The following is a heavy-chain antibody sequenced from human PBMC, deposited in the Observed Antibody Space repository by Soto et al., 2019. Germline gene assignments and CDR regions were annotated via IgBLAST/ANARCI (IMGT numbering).Heavy chain of an antibody. Sequence: QVQLQESGPGLVKPSETLSLTCTVSGGSVSSGSYYWSWIRQPPGHGLDWIGYIYYSGSTNYNPSLQSRVTISVDTSKNQFSLKLSCVTAADTAVYYCARTLVGARAGYFDYWGRGTLVTVSS. CDR1: GGSVSSGSYY. CDR3: ARTLVGARAGYFDY. V-gene: IGHV4-61*01. D-gene: IGHD1-26*01. J-gene: IGHJ4*02. CDR2: IYYSGST.